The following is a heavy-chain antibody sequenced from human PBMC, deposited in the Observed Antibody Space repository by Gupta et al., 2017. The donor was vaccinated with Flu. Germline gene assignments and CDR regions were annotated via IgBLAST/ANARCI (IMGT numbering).Heavy chain of an antibody. D-gene: IGHD3-16*01. CDR2: INDSGST. CDR1: GRSFSGYY. CDR3: ASELWLRGGLYMDV. Sequence: QVQLQQWGAGLLKPSETLSLTCAVYGRSFSGYYWSWIRQPPGKGLEWIGEINDSGSTNYNPSRKRRVTISVDTSKHQFSLKLSSVPAAETAVYYCASELWLRGGLYMDVWGKGTTVTVSS. V-gene: IGHV4-34*01. J-gene: IGHJ6*03.